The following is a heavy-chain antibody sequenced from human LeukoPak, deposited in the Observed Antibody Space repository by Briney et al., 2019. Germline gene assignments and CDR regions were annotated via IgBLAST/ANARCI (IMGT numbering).Heavy chain of an antibody. CDR1: GFTFSSYA. D-gene: IGHD6-6*01. CDR3: ARDARGRAARFDY. J-gene: IGHJ4*02. CDR2: ISAGGGTT. Sequence: QPGGSLRLSCAASGFTFSSYAMSWVRQAPGKGLEWVSAISAGGGTTYYADSVKGRFTISRDNSKNTLYLQMNSLRAEDTAVYYCARDARGRAARFDYWGQGTLVTVSS. V-gene: IGHV3-23*01.